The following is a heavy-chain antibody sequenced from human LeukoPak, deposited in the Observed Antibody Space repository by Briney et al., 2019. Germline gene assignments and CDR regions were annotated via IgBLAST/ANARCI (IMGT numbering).Heavy chain of an antibody. CDR2: IYYSGST. CDR3: ARVNKVSGRVGAVPFFY. CDR1: GGSISSGGYY. Sequence: SETLSLTCTVSGGSISSGGYYWSWIRQHPGKGLEWIGYIYYSGSTYYNPSLKSRVTISVDTSKNQFSLKLSSVAAADTAVYYCARVNKVSGRVGAVPFFYWGQGTLVTVSS. D-gene: IGHD1-26*01. V-gene: IGHV4-31*03. J-gene: IGHJ4*02.